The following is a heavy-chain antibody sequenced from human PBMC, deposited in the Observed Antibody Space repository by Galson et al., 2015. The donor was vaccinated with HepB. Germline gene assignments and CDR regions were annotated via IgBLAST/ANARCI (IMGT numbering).Heavy chain of an antibody. CDR2: IIPIFGTA. CDR1: GGTFSSYA. V-gene: IGHV1-69*06. CDR3: TCVVVPAARAFDY. Sequence: SVKVSCKASGGTFSSYAISWVRQAPGQGLEWMGGIIPIFGTANYAQKFQGRVTITADKSTSTAYMELSSLRSEDTAVYYCTCVVVPAARAFDYWGQGTLVTVSS. J-gene: IGHJ4*02. D-gene: IGHD2-2*01.